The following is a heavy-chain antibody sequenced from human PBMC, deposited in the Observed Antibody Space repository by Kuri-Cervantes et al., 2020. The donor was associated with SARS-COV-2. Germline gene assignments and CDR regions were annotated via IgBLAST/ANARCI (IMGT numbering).Heavy chain of an antibody. V-gene: IGHV1-2*04. CDR1: GYTFSGGYY. D-gene: IGHD3-10*01. J-gene: IGHJ6*02. CDR3: ARGMVRGVIQYYYYGMDV. Sequence: ASVKVSCKASGYTFSGGYYMYWVRQAPGQGLEWMGCINPNSGGTNYAQKFQGWVTMTRDTSISTAYMELSRLRSDDTAVYYCARGMVRGVIQYYYYGMDVWGQGTTVTVSS. CDR2: INPNSGGT.